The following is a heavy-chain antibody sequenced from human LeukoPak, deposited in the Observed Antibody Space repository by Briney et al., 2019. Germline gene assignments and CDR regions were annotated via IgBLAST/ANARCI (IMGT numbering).Heavy chain of an antibody. J-gene: IGHJ5*02. Sequence: SETLSLTCAVYGGSFSGYYCSWVRQPPGKWLELVGEINHSGSTNTNPSLKSRPNQSVDPSNNQFSLELSSVTPADPAVYYCAKERLSMVRGVIPWGAWGWFDPWGQGTLVTVSS. V-gene: IGHV4-34*04. CDR2: INHSGST. CDR3: AKERLSMVRGVIPWGAWGWFDP. D-gene: IGHD3-10*01. CDR1: GGSFSGYY.